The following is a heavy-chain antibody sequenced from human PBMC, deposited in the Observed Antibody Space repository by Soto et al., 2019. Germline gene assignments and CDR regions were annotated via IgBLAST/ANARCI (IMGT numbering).Heavy chain of an antibody. CDR2: INPNSGGT. Sequence: GASVKVSCKASGYTLTGYYMHWVRQAPGQGLEWMGWINPNSGGTNYAQKFQGRVTMTRDTSISTAYMELSRLRSDDTAVYYCASLGELSLPYYYHGMDVWGQGTTVTVSS. J-gene: IGHJ6*02. CDR3: ASLGELSLPYYYHGMDV. V-gene: IGHV1-2*02. CDR1: GYTLTGYY. D-gene: IGHD3-16*02.